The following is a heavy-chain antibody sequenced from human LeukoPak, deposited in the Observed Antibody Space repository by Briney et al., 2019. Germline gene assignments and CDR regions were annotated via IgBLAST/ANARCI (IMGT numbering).Heavy chain of an antibody. D-gene: IGHD2-2*01. V-gene: IGHV3-23*01. Sequence: PGGSLRLSCAASGFTFSSYAMSWVRQAPGKGLEWVSAISGSGGGTYYADSVKGRFTISRDNSKNTLYLQMNSLRAEDTAVYYCARQLGYCSSTSCYADKVDYWGQGTLVTVSS. CDR3: ARQLGYCSSTSCYADKVDY. J-gene: IGHJ4*02. CDR2: ISGSGGGT. CDR1: GFTFSSYA.